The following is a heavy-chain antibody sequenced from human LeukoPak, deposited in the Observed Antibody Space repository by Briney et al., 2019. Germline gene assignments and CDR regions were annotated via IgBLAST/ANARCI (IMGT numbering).Heavy chain of an antibody. CDR2: ISSYNGKT. J-gene: IGHJ1*01. Sequence: ASVKVSCKASGYTFTSFGIAWVRQAPGQGLEWMGWISSYNGKTNYAPKFHDRLTLTTDTSTSTVHIELRRLTSDDTAVYYCARDLPFEGILEWLLEYWGQGTLVTVSS. CDR3: ARDLPFEGILEWLLEY. CDR1: GYTFTSFG. D-gene: IGHD3-3*01. V-gene: IGHV1-18*04.